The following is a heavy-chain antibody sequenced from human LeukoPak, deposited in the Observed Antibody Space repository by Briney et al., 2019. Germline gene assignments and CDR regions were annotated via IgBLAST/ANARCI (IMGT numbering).Heavy chain of an antibody. D-gene: IGHD1-14*01. Sequence: SETLSLTCTVPGGSFIGYYWSWIRKPPGKGLEGIGEVNHSGSTNYNPSLKSRVTISGDTSKNQFSLKLNSVTAADTAVYYCARRGGNTWILKRYFDYWGQGTLVTVSS. J-gene: IGHJ4*02. V-gene: IGHV4-34*01. CDR1: GGSFIGYY. CDR2: VNHSGST. CDR3: ARRGGNTWILKRYFDY.